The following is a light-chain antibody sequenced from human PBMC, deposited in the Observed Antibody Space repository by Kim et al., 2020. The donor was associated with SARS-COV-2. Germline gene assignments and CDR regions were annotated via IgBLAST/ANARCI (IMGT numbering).Light chain of an antibody. CDR2: EDR. CDR3: CSYAGSSTVV. Sequence: GQSSTIPNTATNSDVGSYYLVSCYQQHPGKAPKRMIYEDRKRPSGVSNRFSGSKSGNTASLTISGLQAEDEADYYCCSYAGSSTVVFGGGTKLTVL. V-gene: IGLV2-23*01. J-gene: IGLJ2*01. CDR1: NSDVGSYYL.